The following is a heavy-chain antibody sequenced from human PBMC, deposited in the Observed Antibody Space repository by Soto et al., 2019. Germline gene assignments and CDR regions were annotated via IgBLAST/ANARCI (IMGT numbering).Heavy chain of an antibody. J-gene: IGHJ4*02. D-gene: IGHD6-13*01. CDR1: GFSFIDYS. V-gene: IGHV3-21*01. Sequence: GVSLRLSCAASGFSFIDYSMNWVRQAPGKGLEWVSSISISGSYIYYADSVKGRFTISRDNAKNSLYLQMNSLRAEDAAVYYCASNRGYSTSHFDYWGQGTLVTVSS. CDR3: ASNRGYSTSHFDY. CDR2: ISISGSYI.